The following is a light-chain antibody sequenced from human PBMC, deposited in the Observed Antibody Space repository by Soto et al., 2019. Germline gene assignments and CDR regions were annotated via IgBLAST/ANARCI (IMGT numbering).Light chain of an antibody. CDR3: SSKRGRNSYV. V-gene: IGLV2-8*01. J-gene: IGLJ1*01. Sequence: LTQPPSAPGSPGQSVTISCTGTSSDVGAYNYVSWYQQHPGKAPKLMIYEVSKRPSGVPDRFSGSKSGNTASLTVSGLRTEDEADYYCSSKRGRNSYVFGTGTKVTVL. CDR1: SSDVGAYNY. CDR2: EVS.